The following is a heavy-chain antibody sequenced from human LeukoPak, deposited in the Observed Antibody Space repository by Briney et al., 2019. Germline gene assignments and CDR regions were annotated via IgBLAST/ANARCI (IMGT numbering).Heavy chain of an antibody. D-gene: IGHD3/OR15-3a*01. CDR1: GFTLSTYS. CDR3: ARGGVGLVIIPGWEYDYYGLDV. CDR2: ISSSATYM. J-gene: IGHJ6*02. Sequence: GGSLRFSCAASGFTLSTYSMNWVRQAPGKGLEWVSSISSSATYMYYADSVKGRFTISRDNAKNSLYLQMNSLRAEDTAVCYCARGGVGLVIIPGWEYDYYGLDVWGQGTTVTVSS. V-gene: IGHV3-21*01.